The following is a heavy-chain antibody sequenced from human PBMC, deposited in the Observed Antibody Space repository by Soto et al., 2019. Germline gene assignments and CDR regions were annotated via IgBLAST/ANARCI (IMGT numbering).Heavy chain of an antibody. Sequence: GGSLRLSCAASGFTFDDYGMSWVRQAPGKGLEWVSGINWNGGSTGYADSVKGRFTISRDNAKNSLYLQMNSLRAEDTALYHCARGGLRGYCSSTSCYVTWFDPWGQGTLVTVSS. CDR2: INWNGGST. CDR3: ARGGLRGYCSSTSCYVTWFDP. D-gene: IGHD2-2*01. V-gene: IGHV3-20*01. CDR1: GFTFDDYG. J-gene: IGHJ5*02.